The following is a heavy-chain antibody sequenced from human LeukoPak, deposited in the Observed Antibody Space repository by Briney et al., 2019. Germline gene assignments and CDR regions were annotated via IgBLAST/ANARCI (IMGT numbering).Heavy chain of an antibody. Sequence: SETLSLTCTVSGASIRSYYWSWIRQPPGKGLEWIGYIYYSGSTSYNPSLKSRVTISVDTSKNQFSLKLSSVTAADTAVYYCARDLTPTTVPHFDHWGQGTLVTVSS. J-gene: IGHJ4*02. V-gene: IGHV4-59*01. CDR3: ARDLTPTTVPHFDH. D-gene: IGHD4-11*01. CDR2: IYYSGST. CDR1: GASIRSYY.